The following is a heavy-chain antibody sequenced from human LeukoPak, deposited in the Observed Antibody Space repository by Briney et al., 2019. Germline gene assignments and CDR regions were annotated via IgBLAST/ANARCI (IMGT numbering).Heavy chain of an antibody. CDR3: ARGKENWFDP. CDR1: GFTFTIYS. J-gene: IGHJ5*02. Sequence: PGGYLRLSCAASGFTFTIYSMIWVPPATGKGLEWFSSISSSSSYIYYADSVKGRFTISRDNAKNSLYLQMNSLRAEDTAVYYCARGKENWFDPWGQGTLVTASS. CDR2: ISSSSSYI. V-gene: IGHV3-21*01.